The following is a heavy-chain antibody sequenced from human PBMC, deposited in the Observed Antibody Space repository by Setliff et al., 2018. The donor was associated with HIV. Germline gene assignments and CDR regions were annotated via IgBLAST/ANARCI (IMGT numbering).Heavy chain of an antibody. CDR2: INHSGST. D-gene: IGHD2-8*01. CDR1: GGSFSGYY. Sequence: PSETLSLTCAVYGGSFSGYYWSWVRQPPGKGLEWIGEINHSGSTNYNPSLKSRVTISVDTSKNQFSLRLTSVTAADTAVYYCARGAPYCNHGICHLFDYWGHGNLVTVSS. CDR3: ARGAPYCNHGICHLFDY. V-gene: IGHV4-34*01. J-gene: IGHJ4*01.